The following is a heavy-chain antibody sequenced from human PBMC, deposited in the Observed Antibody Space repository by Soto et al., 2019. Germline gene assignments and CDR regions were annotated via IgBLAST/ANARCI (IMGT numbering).Heavy chain of an antibody. CDR2: IKQDGGEK. D-gene: IGHD3-10*01. J-gene: IGHJ4*02. CDR1: GLTFSNYW. V-gene: IGHV3-7*03. CDR3: ARVGYYGSGNYGNYFDY. Sequence: EVQVVESGGGLAQPGGSLRLSCAASGLTFSNYWMSWVRQAPGKGLEWVANIKQDGGEKYYVDSVKGRFTISRDNAKDSLYLQLNSLRAEDTAVYYCARVGYYGSGNYGNYFDYWGQGTLVTVSS.